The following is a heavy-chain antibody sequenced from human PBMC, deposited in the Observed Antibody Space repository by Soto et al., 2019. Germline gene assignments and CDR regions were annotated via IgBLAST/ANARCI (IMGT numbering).Heavy chain of an antibody. Sequence: ASVKVSFKASGYTFTGHYIHWVRQAPEQGPEWMGEIGPDSGATRYAQKFQGRVTMTMXXXXTXVXMXLXNXSPDXTAVYYCGRGRSGQIVVFYWGQGTPVTVSS. CDR2: IGPDSGAT. J-gene: IGHJ4*02. CDR1: GYTFTGHY. D-gene: IGHD1-26*01. CDR3: GRGRSGQIVVFY. V-gene: IGHV1-2*02.